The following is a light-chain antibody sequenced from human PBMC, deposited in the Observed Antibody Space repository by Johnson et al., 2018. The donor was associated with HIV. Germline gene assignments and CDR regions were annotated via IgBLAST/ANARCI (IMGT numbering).Light chain of an antibody. Sequence: QAVLTQPPSVSAAPGQKVTISCSGSSSNIGNNYVSWYQQLPGTAPKLLIYDNNKRPSGIPDRFSGSKSGTSATLGITGLQTGDEADYYCGTWDSSLNTGYVVGTGTKVTVL. CDR3: GTWDSSLNTGYV. V-gene: IGLV1-51*01. CDR1: SSNIGNNY. J-gene: IGLJ1*01. CDR2: DNN.